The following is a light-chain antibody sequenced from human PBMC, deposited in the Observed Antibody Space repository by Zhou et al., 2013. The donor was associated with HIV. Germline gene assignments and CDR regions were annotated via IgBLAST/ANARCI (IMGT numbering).Light chain of an antibody. J-gene: IGKJ3*01. V-gene: IGKV1-27*01. CDR3: QKYDSAPRT. Sequence: DIKMTQSPSSLSAFVGDRVTITCRASQGISNYLAWYQQKPGKVPKLLIYAASALQSGVPSRFSGTGSGTDFTLTISSLQPEDVATYYCQKYDSAPRTFGPGTKVDIK. CDR2: AAS. CDR1: QGISNY.